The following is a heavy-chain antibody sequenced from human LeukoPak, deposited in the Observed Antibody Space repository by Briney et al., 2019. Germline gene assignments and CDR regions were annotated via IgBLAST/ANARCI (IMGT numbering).Heavy chain of an antibody. D-gene: IGHD1-26*01. CDR3: ARQGGDSGSYYGAFDI. CDR1: GGSISSGSYY. CDR2: IYTSGST. J-gene: IGHJ3*02. V-gene: IGHV4-61*02. Sequence: SETLSLTCTVSGGSISSGSYYWSWIRQPAGKGLEWIGRIYTSGSTTYNPSLKSRVTISVDTSKNQFSLKLSSVTAADTAVYYCARQGGDSGSYYGAFDIWGQGTMVTVSS.